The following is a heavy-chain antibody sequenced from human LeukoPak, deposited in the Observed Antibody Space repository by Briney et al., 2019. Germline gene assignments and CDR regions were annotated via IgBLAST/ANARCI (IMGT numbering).Heavy chain of an antibody. CDR3: ARRLSTYSSSPYFDY. CDR1: GGSISSSSYY. V-gene: IGHV4-39*01. D-gene: IGHD6-6*01. Sequence: SETLSLTCTVSGGSISSSSYYWGWIRQPPGKGLERIGSIYYSGGTYYNPSLKSRVTISVDTSKNQFSLKLSSVTAADTAVYYCARRLSTYSSSPYFDYWGQGTLVTVSS. J-gene: IGHJ4*02. CDR2: IYYSGGT.